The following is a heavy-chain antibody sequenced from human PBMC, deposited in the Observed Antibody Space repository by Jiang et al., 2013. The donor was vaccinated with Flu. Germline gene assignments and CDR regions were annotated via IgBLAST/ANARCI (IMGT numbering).Heavy chain of an antibody. Sequence: KPTQTLTLTCTFSGFSLSTSGVGVGWIRQPPGKALEWLALIYWDDDKRYSPSLKSRLTITKDTSKNQVVLTMTNMDPVDTATYYCAHRRCSSTSCTDAFDIWGQGTMVTVSS. V-gene: IGHV2-5*02. CDR2: IYWDDDK. CDR1: GFSLSTSGVG. D-gene: IGHD2-2*01. CDR3: AHRRCSSTSCTDAFDI. J-gene: IGHJ3*02.